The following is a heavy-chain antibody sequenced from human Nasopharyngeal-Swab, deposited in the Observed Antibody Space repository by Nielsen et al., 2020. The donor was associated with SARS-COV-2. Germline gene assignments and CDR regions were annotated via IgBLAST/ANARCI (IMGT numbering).Heavy chain of an antibody. CDR3: ARTYDSSGYWVWYYYYGMDV. CDR2: ISYDGSNK. Sequence: GESLKISCAASGFTFSSYAMHWVRQAPGKGLEWVAVISYDGSNKYYADSVKGRFTISRDNSKNTLYLQKNSLRAEDTAVYYCARTYDSSGYWVWYYYYGMDVWGQGTTVTVSS. V-gene: IGHV3-30-3*01. D-gene: IGHD3-22*01. J-gene: IGHJ6*02. CDR1: GFTFSSYA.